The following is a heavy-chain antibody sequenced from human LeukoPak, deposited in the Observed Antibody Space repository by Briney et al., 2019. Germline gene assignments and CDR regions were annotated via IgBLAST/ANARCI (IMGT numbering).Heavy chain of an antibody. J-gene: IGHJ3*02. V-gene: IGHV3-20*04. CDR3: AREVGIVVVIEGVFDI. CDR1: GLTFDDYG. D-gene: IGHD3-22*01. Sequence: PGGSLRLSCAASGLTFDDYGMTWVRQAPGKGLEWVSGINWNGASTGYADSVKGRFTISRDNAKNSLYLQMNSLRAEDTALYYCAREVGIVVVIEGVFDIWGQGTMVTVSA. CDR2: INWNGAST.